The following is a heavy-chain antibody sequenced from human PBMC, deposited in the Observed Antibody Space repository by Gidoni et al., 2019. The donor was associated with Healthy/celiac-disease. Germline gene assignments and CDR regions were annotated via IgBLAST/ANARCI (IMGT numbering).Heavy chain of an antibody. Sequence: QVQLVQSGAEVKKPGSSVKVSCKASGGTFSSYAISWVRQAPGQGLEWMGGINPIFGTANYAQKFQGRVTITADKSTSTAYMELSSLRSDDTAVYYCATTTITIFGVVITDWFDPWGQGTLVTVSS. CDR1: GGTFSSYA. D-gene: IGHD3-3*01. CDR2: INPIFGTA. J-gene: IGHJ5*02. CDR3: ATTTITIFGVVITDWFDP. V-gene: IGHV1-69*06.